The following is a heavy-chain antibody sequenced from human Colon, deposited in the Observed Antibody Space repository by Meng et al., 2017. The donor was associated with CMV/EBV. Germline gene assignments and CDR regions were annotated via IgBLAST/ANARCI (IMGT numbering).Heavy chain of an antibody. CDR1: GNTFTGYY. V-gene: IGHV1-2*02. CDR3: ASFSLSLYAPSIVGPTRPDY. J-gene: IGHJ4*02. Sequence: ASVKVSCKASGNTFTGYYIHWVRQTPGQGLEWMGWIDPKSGGTNYAQKFQGRVTMTWDTSPSIAYVELSRLKSDDTAVYFCASFSLSLYAPSIVGPTRPDYWGQGTRVTVSS. CDR2: IDPKSGGT. D-gene: IGHD1-26*01.